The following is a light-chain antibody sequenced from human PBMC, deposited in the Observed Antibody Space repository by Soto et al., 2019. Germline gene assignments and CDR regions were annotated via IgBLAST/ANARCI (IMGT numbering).Light chain of an antibody. CDR2: GAS. CDR3: QQYHNWPPQYT. J-gene: IGKJ2*01. Sequence: EIVMTQSPASLSVSPGDGATLSCRASQTVASNLAWYQQNPGQGPRLLIHGASTRAAGVPARFSGSGSGTAFTLTISSLQSEDFAVYYCQQYHNWPPQYTFGQGTKLQI. V-gene: IGKV3-15*01. CDR1: QTVASN.